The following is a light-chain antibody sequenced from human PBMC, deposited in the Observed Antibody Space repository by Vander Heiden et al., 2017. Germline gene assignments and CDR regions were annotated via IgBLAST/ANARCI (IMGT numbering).Light chain of an antibody. CDR3: AAWDDSRSAYV. Sequence: AVCLSELAPLTFIANSKNVCNDGTSWLQQHQGHPPKLLSYRNNNRHSGNSERFSASKSGNTATLTITGLQPEEVADYYCAAWDDSRSAYVFGPGTKITVL. CDR1: SKNVCNDG. J-gene: IGLJ1*01. CDR2: RNN. V-gene: IGLV10-54*04.